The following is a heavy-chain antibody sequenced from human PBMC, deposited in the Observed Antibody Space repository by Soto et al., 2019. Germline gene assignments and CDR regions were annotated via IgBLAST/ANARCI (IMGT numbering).Heavy chain of an antibody. J-gene: IGHJ6*02. V-gene: IGHV5-51*01. D-gene: IGHD6-13*01. Sequence: PGETLKISCKGSGYSFTSYWIGWVRQMPGKGLEWMGIIYPGDSDTRYSPSFQGQVTISANKSISTAYLQWSSLKASDTAMYYCARTAAAGKYYYGMDVWGQGTTVTVSS. CDR3: ARTAAAGKYYYGMDV. CDR2: IYPGDSDT. CDR1: GYSFTSYW.